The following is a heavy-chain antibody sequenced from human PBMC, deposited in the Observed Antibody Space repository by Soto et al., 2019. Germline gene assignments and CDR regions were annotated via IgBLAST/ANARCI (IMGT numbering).Heavy chain of an antibody. Sequence: GGSLRLSCAASGFTFSSYGMHWVRQAPGKGLEWVAVISYDGSNKYYADSVKGRFTISRDNSKNTLYLQMNSLRAEDTAVYYCAKGGTTNIFDYWGQGTLVTVSS. V-gene: IGHV3-30*18. D-gene: IGHD1-7*01. CDR1: GFTFSSYG. CDR3: AKGGTTNIFDY. CDR2: ISYDGSNK. J-gene: IGHJ4*02.